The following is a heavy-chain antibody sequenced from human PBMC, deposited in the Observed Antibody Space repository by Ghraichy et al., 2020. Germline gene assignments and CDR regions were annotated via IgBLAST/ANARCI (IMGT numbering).Heavy chain of an antibody. J-gene: IGHJ4*02. D-gene: IGHD3-3*01. CDR3: ARGFVTIFGVVTHFDY. V-gene: IGHV3-21*01. Sequence: GGSLRLSCAASGFTFSSYSMNWVRQAPGKGLEWVSSISSSSSYIYYADSVKGRFTISRDNAKNSLYLQMNSLRAEDTAVYYCARGFVTIFGVVTHFDYWGQGTLVTVSS. CDR1: GFTFSSYS. CDR2: ISSSSSYI.